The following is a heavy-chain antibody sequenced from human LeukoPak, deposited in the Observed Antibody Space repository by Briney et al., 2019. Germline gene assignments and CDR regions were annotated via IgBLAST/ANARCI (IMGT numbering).Heavy chain of an antibody. D-gene: IGHD2-8*01. Sequence: KGGESLKISCKGSGYSFTSYWIGRVRQMPGKGLEWMGIIYPGDSDTRYSPSFQGQVTISADKSISTAYLQWSSLKASDTAMYYCARLPYCTKGVCYTISSAFDIWGQGTMVTVSS. CDR2: IYPGDSDT. J-gene: IGHJ3*02. CDR1: GYSFTSYW. V-gene: IGHV5-51*01. CDR3: ARLPYCTKGVCYTISSAFDI.